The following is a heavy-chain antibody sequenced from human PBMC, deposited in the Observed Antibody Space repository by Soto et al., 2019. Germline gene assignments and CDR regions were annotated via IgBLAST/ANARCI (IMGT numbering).Heavy chain of an antibody. J-gene: IGHJ3*02. Sequence: EVQLVESGGGLVKPGGSLRLSCAASGFTFSSYSMNWVRQAPGKGLEWVSSISSSSSYIYYADSVKGRFTISRDNAKNSLYLQMNSLRAEDTAVYYCARDAPPRGQPPRVFGDAFDIWGQRTMVTVSS. V-gene: IGHV3-21*01. CDR1: GFTFSSYS. CDR3: ARDAPPRGQPPRVFGDAFDI. D-gene: IGHD1-26*01. CDR2: ISSSSSYI.